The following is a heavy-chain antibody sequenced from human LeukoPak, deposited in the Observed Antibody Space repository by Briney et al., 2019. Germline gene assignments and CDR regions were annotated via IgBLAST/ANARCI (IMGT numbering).Heavy chain of an antibody. V-gene: IGHV4-34*01. D-gene: IGHD6-13*01. J-gene: IGHJ4*02. CDR3: ARERIAAAKPFDY. CDR2: INHSGST. CDR1: GFTFSSYA. Sequence: PGGSLRLSXAASGFTFSSYAMSWVRQPPGKGLEWSGEINHSGSTNYNPSLKSRVTISVDTSKNQFSLKLSSVTAADTAVYYCARERIAAAKPFDYWGQGTLVTVSS.